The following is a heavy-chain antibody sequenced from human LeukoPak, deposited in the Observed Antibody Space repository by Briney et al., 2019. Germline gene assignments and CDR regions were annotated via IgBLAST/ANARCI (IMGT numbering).Heavy chain of an antibody. Sequence: PSETLSLTCAVSGGAFSGYYWSWIRQPPGKGLEWIGEINHSGSTNYNPSLKSRVTISVDTSKNQFSLKLTSVTAADTAFYYCARHPARGQQGYAFDIWGQGTMVTVSS. V-gene: IGHV4-34*01. D-gene: IGHD6-13*01. CDR2: INHSGST. CDR3: ARHPARGQQGYAFDI. J-gene: IGHJ3*02. CDR1: GGAFSGYY.